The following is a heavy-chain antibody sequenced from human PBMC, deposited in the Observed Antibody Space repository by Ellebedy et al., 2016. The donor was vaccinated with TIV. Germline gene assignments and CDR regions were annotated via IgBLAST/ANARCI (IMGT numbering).Heavy chain of an antibody. D-gene: IGHD6-13*01. V-gene: IGHV1-2*02. CDR1: GYTFTGYY. CDR3: ARDLKIAAAGTGLGY. CDR2: INPNSGGT. J-gene: IGHJ4*02. Sequence: ASVKVSXKASGYTFTGYYMHWVRQAPGQGLEWMGWINPNSGGTNYAQKFQGRVTMTRDTSISTAYMELSRLRSDDTAVYYCARDLKIAAAGTGLGYWGQGTLVTVSS.